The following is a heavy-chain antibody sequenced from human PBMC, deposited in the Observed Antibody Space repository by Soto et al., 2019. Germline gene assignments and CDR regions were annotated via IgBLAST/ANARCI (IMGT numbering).Heavy chain of an antibody. CDR1: GGSISTVDYW. D-gene: IGHD3-10*01. CDR2: IYDGGRT. CDR3: ARGPSGDKVVS. V-gene: IGHV4-30-4*01. Sequence: QVQLQESGPGLVKPSQTLSLTCTVSGGSISTVDYWWSWIRQSPDMGLEWIGHIYDGGRTYNNPSLESRGSMSGVTSMSQPSLKLRSVRAAHTAVYYCARGPSGDKVVSWGQGTLVT. J-gene: IGHJ4*02.